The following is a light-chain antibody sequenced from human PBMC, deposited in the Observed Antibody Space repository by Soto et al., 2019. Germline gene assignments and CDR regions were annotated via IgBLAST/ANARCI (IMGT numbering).Light chain of an antibody. J-gene: IGKJ4*01. CDR1: QAISSY. V-gene: IGKV1-9*01. CDR2: AAS. Sequence: DIQLTQSPSFLSASVGDRVTITCRASQAISSYLDWYQQKPGKGPKLLIHAASTLQSGVPLRFSGSGSGTEFTLTISRLQPEDFATYYCLQLNSYPLTFGGGTEVEIK. CDR3: LQLNSYPLT.